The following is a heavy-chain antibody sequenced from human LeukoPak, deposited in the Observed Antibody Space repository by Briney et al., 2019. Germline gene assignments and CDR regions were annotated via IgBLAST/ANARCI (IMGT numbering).Heavy chain of an antibody. V-gene: IGHV4-39*07. CDR2: IYYSGST. CDR1: GDSISGNRYY. Sequence: SETLSLTCTVSGDSISGNRYYGGWIRQPPGKGLEWLGSIYYSGSTQYNPSLKSRVTISIDTSKNQFSLKVSSVTAADTAVYYCARYGSGSMYDYWGQGTLVTVSS. D-gene: IGHD3-10*01. J-gene: IGHJ4*02. CDR3: ARYGSGSMYDY.